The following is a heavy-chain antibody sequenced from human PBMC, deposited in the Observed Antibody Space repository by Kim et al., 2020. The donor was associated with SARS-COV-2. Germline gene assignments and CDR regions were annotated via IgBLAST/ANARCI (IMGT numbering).Heavy chain of an antibody. CDR3: ARDWYYYGSGTHIEGGM. D-gene: IGHD3-10*01. Sequence: GGSLRLSCAASGFTFSSYAMHWVRQAPGKGLEWVAVISYDGSNKYYADSVKGRFTISRDNSKNTLYLQMNSLRAEDTAVYYCARDWYYYGSGTHIEGGM. J-gene: IGHJ6*01. V-gene: IGHV3-30*04. CDR2: ISYDGSNK. CDR1: GFTFSSYA.